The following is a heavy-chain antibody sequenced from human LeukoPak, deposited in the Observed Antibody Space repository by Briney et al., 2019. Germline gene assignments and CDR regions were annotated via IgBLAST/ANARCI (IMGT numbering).Heavy chain of an antibody. Sequence: PGGSLSLSCAASGFTFSGYALSWVRQAPGKGLEWVSAIIGSGGSTYYADSVKGRFTISRDNSKNTLYLQMNSLRAEDTAVYYCAKESVLRYFDWFPRGMDVWGQGTTVTVSS. CDR3: AKESVLRYFDWFPRGMDV. CDR1: GFTFSGYA. CDR2: IIGSGGST. D-gene: IGHD3-9*01. V-gene: IGHV3-23*01. J-gene: IGHJ6*02.